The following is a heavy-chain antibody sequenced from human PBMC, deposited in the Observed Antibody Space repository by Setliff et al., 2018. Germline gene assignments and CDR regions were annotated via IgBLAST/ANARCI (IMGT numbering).Heavy chain of an antibody. Sequence: ASVQVSCKASGYAFTSYYMYWVRQAPGQGLEWMGTINTGGGSASIVDQFQGRVTMTRDTTTSTIYLELTSLRSDDTAVYYCARAGVAAAGKKGVFEHWGQGTLVTVSS. CDR3: ARAGVAAAGKKGVFEH. CDR1: GYAFTSYY. CDR2: INTGGGSA. D-gene: IGHD6-13*01. J-gene: IGHJ4*02. V-gene: IGHV1-46*01.